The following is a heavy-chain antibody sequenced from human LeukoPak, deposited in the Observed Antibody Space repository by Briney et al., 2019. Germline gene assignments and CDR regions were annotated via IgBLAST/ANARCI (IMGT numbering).Heavy chain of an antibody. V-gene: IGHV3-23*01. CDR1: GVTFSGYA. CDR3: AKLGGHPLHNYYVGV. Sequence: GCPRPSPAASGVTFSGYAKSWVRHAPGKGLEWVSGILDSGYSTYYAHSVKGRFTISRDNSNNTLYLQMNSLRAEDTAVYYCAKLGGHPLHNYYVGVWGKGTTVAVSS. CDR2: ILDSGYST. J-gene: IGHJ6*03. D-gene: IGHD3-16*01.